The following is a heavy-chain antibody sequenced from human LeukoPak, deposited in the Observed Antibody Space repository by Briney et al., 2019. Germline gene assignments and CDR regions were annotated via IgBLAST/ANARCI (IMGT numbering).Heavy chain of an antibody. Sequence: GGSLRLSCAASGFSLRSYAFCWVRQAPGEGLEWVSGFFGSGDDTYYADSVKGRFTISSDNSKNTLYLQMNSLKAEDTAVYYCAKDPVPSQAGSGAYYFDLWGQGTLVTVSS. D-gene: IGHD2-15*01. CDR3: AKDPVPSQAGSGAYYFDL. CDR1: GFSLRSYA. J-gene: IGHJ4*02. V-gene: IGHV3-23*01. CDR2: FFGSGDDT.